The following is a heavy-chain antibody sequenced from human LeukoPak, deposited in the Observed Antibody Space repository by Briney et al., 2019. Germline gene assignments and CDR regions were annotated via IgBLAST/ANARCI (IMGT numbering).Heavy chain of an antibody. D-gene: IGHD5-24*01. CDR3: AKDGGLHLYYYYNYMDI. J-gene: IGHJ6*03. V-gene: IGHV3-30*02. Sequence: GGSLRLSCAASGLTFNSYGMHWVRQAPGKGLEWVAFIRYDGSYEYYADSVKGRFTISRDNSKTTLYLQMNSLRSEYTAVYYCAKDGGLHLYYYYNYMDIWGKGTTVTVSS. CDR2: IRYDGSYE. CDR1: GLTFNSYG.